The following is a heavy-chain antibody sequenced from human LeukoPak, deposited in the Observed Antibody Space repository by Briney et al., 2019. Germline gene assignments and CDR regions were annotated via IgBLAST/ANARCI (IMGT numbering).Heavy chain of an antibody. CDR3: ARDRIAAAGTHYYGMDV. D-gene: IGHD6-13*01. CDR2: INPNSGGT. CDR1: GYTFTGYY. J-gene: IGHJ6*02. V-gene: IGHV1-2*04. Sequence: GASVKVSCKASGYTFTGYYMHWVRQAPGQGLEWMGWINPNSGGTNYAQKFQGWVTMTRDTSISTAYVELSRLRSDDTAVYYCARDRIAAAGTHYYGMDVWGQGTTVTVSS.